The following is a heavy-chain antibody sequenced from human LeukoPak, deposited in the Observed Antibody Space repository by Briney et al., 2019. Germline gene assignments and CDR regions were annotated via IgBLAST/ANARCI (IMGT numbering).Heavy chain of an antibody. CDR2: AKTKTDGGAT. J-gene: IGHJ4*02. CDR3: TTDLRWDLLPFDY. Sequence: PGGSLRLSCAASGFTFSNAWMSWVRQAPGKGLEWVGHAKTKTDGGATDYAAPVKGRFTISRDDSKNTLYLQMNSLKTEDTAVYYCTTDLRWDLLPFDYWGQGTLVTVSS. V-gene: IGHV3-15*01. D-gene: IGHD1-26*01. CDR1: GFTFSNAW.